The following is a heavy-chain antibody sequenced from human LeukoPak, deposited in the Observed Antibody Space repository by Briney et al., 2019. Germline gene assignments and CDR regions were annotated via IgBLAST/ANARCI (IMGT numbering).Heavy chain of an antibody. CDR2: IYSSGST. J-gene: IGHJ4*02. CDR3: ARGGYCGGDCYFYY. Sequence: SETLSLTCTVSGGSISSSSYYWGWIRQPPGKGLEWIGRIYSSGSTNYNPSLKSRVAISVDTSKNQFSLKLSSVTAADTAVYYCARGGYCGGDCYFYYWGQGTLVTVSS. CDR1: GGSISSSSYY. V-gene: IGHV4-39*07. D-gene: IGHD2-21*02.